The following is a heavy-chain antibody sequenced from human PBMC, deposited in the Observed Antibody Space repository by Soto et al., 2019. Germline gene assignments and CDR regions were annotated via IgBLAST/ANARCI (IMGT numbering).Heavy chain of an antibody. V-gene: IGHV3-7*01. CDR1: GITSNTYW. CDR3: AKASSWRGYVES. CDR2: IRQDGSDI. D-gene: IGHD3-3*01. Sequence: GGSLRLSCGASGITSNTYWMSWVRQAPGKGLEWVANIRQDGSDIFYVGSVRGRFTISRDTAKNSLFLQMDSLRAEDTAVYYCAKASSWRGYVESWGQGTLVTVSS. J-gene: IGHJ4*02.